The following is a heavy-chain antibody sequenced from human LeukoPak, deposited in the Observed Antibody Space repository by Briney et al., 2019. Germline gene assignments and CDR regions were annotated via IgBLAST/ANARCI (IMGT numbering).Heavy chain of an antibody. D-gene: IGHD3-22*01. CDR1: GGSISRYY. J-gene: IGHJ4*02. CDR2: IYYSGST. V-gene: IGHV4-59*08. Sequence: SETLSLTCTVSGGSISRYYWSWIRQPPGKGLEWIGYIYYSGSTNYNPSLKSRVTISVDTSKNQFSLKLSSVTAADTAVYYCARAYDSSGYYEYWGQGTLVTVSS. CDR3: ARAYDSSGYYEY.